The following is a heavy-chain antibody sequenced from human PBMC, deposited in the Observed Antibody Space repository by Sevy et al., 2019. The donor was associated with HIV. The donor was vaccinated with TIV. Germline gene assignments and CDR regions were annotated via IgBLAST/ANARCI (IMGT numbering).Heavy chain of an antibody. V-gene: IGHV3-21*01. CDR1: GFTFSSHS. CDR3: AREAQVVGVDLDF. J-gene: IGHJ4*02. Sequence: GGSLRLSCAASGFTFSSHSMNWVRQAPGKGLEWVASISSTSSYIYYADSVKGRFTVSRDNAKNSLFLQMNNLRVDDTAVYYCAREAQVVGVDLDFWGQGTLVTVSS. D-gene: IGHD1-26*01. CDR2: ISSTSSYI.